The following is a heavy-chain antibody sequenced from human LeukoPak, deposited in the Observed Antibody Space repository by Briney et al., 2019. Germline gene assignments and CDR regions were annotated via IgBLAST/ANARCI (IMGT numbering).Heavy chain of an antibody. J-gene: IGHJ5*02. V-gene: IGHV4-61*02. CDR3: ARGGYYGSGNDFRFDP. CDR2: ISTSGST. D-gene: IGHD3-10*01. Sequence: QPSQTLSLTCTVSGGSISSGSYYWSWIRQPAGKGLEWIGRISTSGSTTYNSSLKSRVTISLDTSKNQFSLKLSSVTAADTAVYYCARGGYYGSGNDFRFDPWGQGTLVTVSS. CDR1: GGSISSGSYY.